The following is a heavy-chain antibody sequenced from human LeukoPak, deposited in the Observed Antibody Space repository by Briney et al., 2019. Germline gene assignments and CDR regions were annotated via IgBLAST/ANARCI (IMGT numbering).Heavy chain of an antibody. V-gene: IGHV4-34*01. Sequence: PSETLSLTCAVYGGSFSGYYWSWIRQPPGKGLEWIGEINHSGSTNYNPSLKSRVTISVDTSKNQSSLKLSSVTAADTAVYYCARARAYGGKAFDYWGQGTLVTVSS. D-gene: IGHD4-23*01. CDR2: INHSGST. CDR1: GGSFSGYY. CDR3: ARARAYGGKAFDY. J-gene: IGHJ4*02.